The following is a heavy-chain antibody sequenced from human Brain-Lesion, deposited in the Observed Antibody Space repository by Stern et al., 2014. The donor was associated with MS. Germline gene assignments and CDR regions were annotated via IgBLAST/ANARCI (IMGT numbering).Heavy chain of an antibody. CDR3: ARDTWYGGCFDP. V-gene: IGHV3-7*01. J-gene: IGHJ5*02. CDR2: IKEDGTEK. D-gene: IGHD6-13*01. Sequence: EVQLVESGGGLVQPGGSLRLSCAASGMTVGFSWMSWVLPAPGKGLAWVANIKEDGTEKFYVDSVKGRFTISRDNSKNTLYLQMNNLRVEDTAVYYCARDTWYGGCFDPWGQGTLVTVSS. CDR1: GMTVGFSW.